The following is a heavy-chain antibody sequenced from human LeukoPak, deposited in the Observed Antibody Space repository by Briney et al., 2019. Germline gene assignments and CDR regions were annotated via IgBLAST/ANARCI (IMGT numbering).Heavy chain of an antibody. CDR2: ISAYNGNT. D-gene: IGHD3-10*01. CDR3: ARDYGSGSIYYYGMDV. V-gene: IGHV1-18*01. J-gene: IGHJ6*02. Sequence: ASVKVSCKASGYTFTSYGISWVRQAPGQGLEWMGWISAYNGNTNYAQKLQGRVTMTTDTSTSTAYMELRSLRSDDTAVYYCARDYGSGSIYYYGMDVWGQGTTVTVSS. CDR1: GYTFTSYG.